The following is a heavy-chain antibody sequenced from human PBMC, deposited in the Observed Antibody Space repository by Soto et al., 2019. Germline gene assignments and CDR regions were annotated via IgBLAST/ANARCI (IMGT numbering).Heavy chain of an antibody. D-gene: IGHD3-10*01. V-gene: IGHV4-59*01. J-gene: IGHJ4*02. Sequence: SETLSLTCSVSGGSMGEYFGSWIRQSPGKGLEWIGYIYYLGSTDYNPSLKSRVTISVDTSKRQFSLRLTSVTAADTAVYYCARDGYDGSGSPYPAYWGPGTQVTVSS. CDR1: GGSMGEYF. CDR2: IYYLGST. CDR3: ARDGYDGSGSPYPAY.